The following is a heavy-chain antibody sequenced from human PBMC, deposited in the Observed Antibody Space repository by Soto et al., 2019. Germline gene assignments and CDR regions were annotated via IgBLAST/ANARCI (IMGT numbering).Heavy chain of an antibody. CDR2: ISSSGSTI. Sequence: QVQLVESGGGLVKPGGSLRLSCAASGFTFSDYYMSWIRQAPGKGLEWVSYISSSGSTIYYADSVKGRFTISRDNAKNSLSLQRNSRRAEDTAVYYCARGPYADVWGSDPPHFDYWGQGTLVTVSS. D-gene: IGHD3-16*02. CDR1: GFTFSDYY. CDR3: ARGPYADVWGSDPPHFDY. J-gene: IGHJ4*02. V-gene: IGHV3-11*01.